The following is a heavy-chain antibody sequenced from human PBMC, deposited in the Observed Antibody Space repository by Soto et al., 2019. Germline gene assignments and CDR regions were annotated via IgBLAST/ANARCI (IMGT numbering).Heavy chain of an antibody. J-gene: IGHJ5*02. CDR3: ARAYSPGLFDP. D-gene: IGHD2-15*01. CDR1: GYTFTRYG. V-gene: IGHV1-18*01. CDR2: ISANNGNT. Sequence: QVELVQSGAEVKKPGASVKVSCKASGYTFTRYGISWMRQAPGQGLEWMGWISANNGNTKYAQNFQGRVTMTTDTSTSTAYMELRSLRSDGTAVYYCARAYSPGLFDPWGQGTLVTVSS.